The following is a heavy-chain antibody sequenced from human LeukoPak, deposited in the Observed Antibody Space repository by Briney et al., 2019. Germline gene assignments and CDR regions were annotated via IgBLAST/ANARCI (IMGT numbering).Heavy chain of an antibody. CDR2: INSDGSST. CDR3: ARGEENDYGDFLDY. CDR1: GFTFSSYW. Sequence: PGGSLRLSCAASGFTFSSYWMHWVRQAPGKGLVWVSRINSDGSSTSYADSVKGRFTISRDNAKNTLYLQMNSLRAEDTAVYYCARGEENDYGDFLDYWGQGTLVTVSS. V-gene: IGHV3-74*01. D-gene: IGHD4-17*01. J-gene: IGHJ4*02.